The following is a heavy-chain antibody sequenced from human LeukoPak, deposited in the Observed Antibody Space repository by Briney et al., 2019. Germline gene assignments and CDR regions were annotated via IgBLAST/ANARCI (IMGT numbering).Heavy chain of an antibody. V-gene: IGHV3-30*18. CDR1: GFTFSSYG. J-gene: IGHJ4*02. CDR2: ISYDGSNK. D-gene: IGHD3-10*01. Sequence: TGRSLRLSCAASGFTFSSYGMHWVRQAPGKGLEWVAGISYDGSNKYYADSVKGRFTISRDNSKNTLYLQMNSLRAEDTAVYYCAKYYAARSRSFDFWGQGTLVTVSS. CDR3: AKYYAARSRSFDF.